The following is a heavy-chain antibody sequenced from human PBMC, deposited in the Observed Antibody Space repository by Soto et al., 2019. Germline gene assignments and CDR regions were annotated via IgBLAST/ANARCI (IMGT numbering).Heavy chain of an antibody. CDR3: ARNFYVWGSYRYTGLTLTHSDY. CDR1: GGSISSSSYY. J-gene: IGHJ4*02. Sequence: SETLSLTCTVSGGSISSSSYYWGWIRQPPGKGLEWIGSIYYSGSTYYNPSLKSRVTISVDTSKNQFSLKLSSVTAADTAVYYCARNFYVWGSYRYTGLTLTHSDYWGQGNLVTVSS. D-gene: IGHD3-16*02. V-gene: IGHV4-39*01. CDR2: IYYSGST.